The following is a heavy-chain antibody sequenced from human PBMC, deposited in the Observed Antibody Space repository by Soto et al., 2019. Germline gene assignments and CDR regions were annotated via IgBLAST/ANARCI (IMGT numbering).Heavy chain of an antibody. CDR1: GYTFTSYT. Sequence: QVQLEQSGAEVKKPGASVKISCKTSGYTFTSYTLHWVRQAPGQGLEWMGWINAGNGREKYSQRFQDRVSLSTDKPATTAYMELRIPTSEDTAVYFCARGGGWVGEASFDSWGQGTQVIVSS. CDR2: INAGNGRE. J-gene: IGHJ4*02. D-gene: IGHD3-10*01. CDR3: ARGGGWVGEASFDS. V-gene: IGHV1-3*01.